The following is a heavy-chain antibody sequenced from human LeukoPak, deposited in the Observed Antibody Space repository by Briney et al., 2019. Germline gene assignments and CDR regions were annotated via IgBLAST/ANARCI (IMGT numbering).Heavy chain of an antibody. J-gene: IGHJ5*02. CDR1: GFTFGDYA. CDR2: IRSKAYGGTT. CDR3: TTTIVGVTTWFDP. Sequence: GGSLRLSCTASGFTFGDYAMSWVRQAPGKGLEWVGFIRSKAYGGTTEYAASVKGRFTISRDDSKSIAYLQMNSLKTEDTAVYYCTTTIVGVTTWFDPWGQGTLVTVSS. V-gene: IGHV3-49*04. D-gene: IGHD1-26*01.